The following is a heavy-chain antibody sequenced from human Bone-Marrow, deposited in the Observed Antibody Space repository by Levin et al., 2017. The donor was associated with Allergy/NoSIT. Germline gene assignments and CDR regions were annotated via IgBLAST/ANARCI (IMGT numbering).Heavy chain of an antibody. CDR3: AKRQPCRNGVCHSLDV. D-gene: IGHD2-8*01. J-gene: IGHJ6*02. CDR1: GFTFRNYD. V-gene: IGHV3-23*01. CDR2: ISDTGDYT. Sequence: GGSLRLSCAGSGFTFRNYDMFWVRQAPGKGLEWVSAISDTGDYTFYADSVKGRFTISRDDSKNTLYLQMNSLRAEARAVFYCAKRQPCRNGVCHSLDVWGQGTMVTVSS.